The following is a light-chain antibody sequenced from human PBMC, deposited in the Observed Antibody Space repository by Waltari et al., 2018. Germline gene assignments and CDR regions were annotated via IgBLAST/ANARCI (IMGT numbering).Light chain of an antibody. CDR3: ATWDSGLSAGV. Sequence: QSVLTQPPSVSAAPGQKVSISCSGNNSNIETNYVSWYQQHPGAAPKRLIYDDNKRSSGIPDRFTGSKSGTSATLGITGLQTGDEADYYCATWDSGLSAGVFGGGTKLTVL. J-gene: IGLJ3*02. CDR1: NSNIETNY. V-gene: IGLV1-51*01. CDR2: DDN.